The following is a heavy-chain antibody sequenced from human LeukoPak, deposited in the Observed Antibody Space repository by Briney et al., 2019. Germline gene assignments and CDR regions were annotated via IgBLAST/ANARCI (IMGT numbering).Heavy chain of an antibody. CDR1: GGSISGYY. CDR3: AREYYYDSSGGVVAFDI. CDR2: IYYSGSA. Sequence: SETLSLTCTVSGGSISGYYWSWIRQPPGKGLEWIGYIYYSGSANYNPSLKSRVTISVDTSKNQFSLKLSSVTAADTAVYYCAREYYYDSSGGVVAFDIWGQGTMVTVSS. D-gene: IGHD3-22*01. J-gene: IGHJ3*02. V-gene: IGHV4-59*01.